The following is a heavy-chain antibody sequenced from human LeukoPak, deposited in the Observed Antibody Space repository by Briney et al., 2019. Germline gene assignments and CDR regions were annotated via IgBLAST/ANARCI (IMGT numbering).Heavy chain of an antibody. CDR2: INTNTGNP. CDR3: ARVFGRIVDY. CDR1: GYTFTGYY. V-gene: IGHV7-4-1*02. J-gene: IGHJ4*02. D-gene: IGHD2/OR15-2a*01. Sequence: PWASVKVSCKASGYTFTGYYMHWVRQAPGQGLEWMGWINTNTGNPTYAQGFTGRFVFSLDTSVSTAYLQISSLKAEDTAVYYCARVFGRIVDYWGQGTLVTVSS.